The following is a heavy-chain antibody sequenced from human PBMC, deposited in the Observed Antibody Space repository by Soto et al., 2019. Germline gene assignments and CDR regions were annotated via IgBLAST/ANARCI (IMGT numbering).Heavy chain of an antibody. J-gene: IGHJ6*02. CDR2: IDPSDSYT. V-gene: IGHV5-10-1*01. CDR1: EYSFTNYW. D-gene: IGHD3-10*02. Sequence: GESLKISCKGSEYSFTNYWISWVRQMPGKGLEWMGRIDPSDSYTDYSPSFRGHVTISADKSTSTAYLLWSSLRASDTAMYYCGRHVRTTNYVGNTFFYTGLDVWGQGTTVTVSS. CDR3: GRHVRTTNYVGNTFFYTGLDV.